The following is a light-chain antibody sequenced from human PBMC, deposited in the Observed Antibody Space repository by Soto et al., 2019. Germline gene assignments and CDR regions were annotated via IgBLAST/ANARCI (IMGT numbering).Light chain of an antibody. V-gene: IGKV3-20*01. CDR1: QSVSSSY. CDR3: QQYDSSPVT. J-gene: IGKJ3*01. Sequence: EIVLTQSPGTLSLSPGERATLSCRASQSVSSSYLAWYQQKPGQAPRLLIYGASSRATGIPDRFSVSGSGTDFNLTISRLEPESFAVYYCQQYDSSPVTFGPGTKVYIK. CDR2: GAS.